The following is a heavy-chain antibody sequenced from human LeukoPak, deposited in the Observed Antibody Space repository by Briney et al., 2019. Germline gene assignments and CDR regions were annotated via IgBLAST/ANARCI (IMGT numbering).Heavy chain of an antibody. D-gene: IGHD3-9*01. V-gene: IGHV3-30*18. CDR2: ISYDGSNE. Sequence: SGGSLRLSCAASGFTFSSYGMHWVRQAPGKGLDWVAVISYDGSNEYYADSVKGRFTISRDNSKNTLYLQMNSLRAEDTAVYYCAKDGNILTGYYFWYFDLWGRGTLVTVSS. J-gene: IGHJ2*01. CDR3: AKDGNILTGYYFWYFDL. CDR1: GFTFSSYG.